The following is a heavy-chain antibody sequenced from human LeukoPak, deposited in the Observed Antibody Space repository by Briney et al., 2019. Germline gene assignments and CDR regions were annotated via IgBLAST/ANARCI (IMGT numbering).Heavy chain of an antibody. CDR1: GFNFYEYS. V-gene: IGHV3-43*01. J-gene: IGHJ4*02. CDR2: INWNGGGR. D-gene: IGHD2-2*01. CDR3: VKDGLQNCTSTSCYEFQD. Sequence: GGSLRLSCAASGFNFYEYSMHWVRQPPGKGLDWVSLINWNGGGRSYADSVKGRFTISRENKKSSLYLQMDSLTIEDTALYFCVKDGLQNCTSTSCYEFQDWGQGTLVSVSS.